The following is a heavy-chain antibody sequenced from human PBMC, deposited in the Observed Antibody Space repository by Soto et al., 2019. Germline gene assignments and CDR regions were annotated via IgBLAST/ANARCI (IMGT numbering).Heavy chain of an antibody. J-gene: IGHJ3*02. D-gene: IGHD2-2*01. CDR2: MNPNSGNT. CDR3: ASSVVVPAATSDAFDI. Sequence: EASVKVSCKASGYTFTSYDINWVRQATGQGLEWMGWMNPNSGNTGYAQKFQGRVTMTRNTSISTAYMELSSLRSEDTAVYYCASSVVVPAATSDAFDIWGQGTMVTVSS. CDR1: GYTFTSYD. V-gene: IGHV1-8*01.